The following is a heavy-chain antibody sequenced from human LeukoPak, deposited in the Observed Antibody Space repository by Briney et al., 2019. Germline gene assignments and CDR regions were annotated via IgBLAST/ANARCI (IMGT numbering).Heavy chain of an antibody. CDR3: ARGQRIVVGNDDAFQC. CDR1: GGSFSGYS. Sequence: PSETLCFTCAVYGGSFSGYSWSWIRQPPGKGLEGIGEINHSGSTNYNPSLNSRFTISVDTSKNQFSLKLSSVTAADTAVYYCARGQRIVVGNDDAFQCWGQGTMVTVSS. CDR2: INHSGST. V-gene: IGHV4-34*01. J-gene: IGHJ3*01. D-gene: IGHD3-22*01.